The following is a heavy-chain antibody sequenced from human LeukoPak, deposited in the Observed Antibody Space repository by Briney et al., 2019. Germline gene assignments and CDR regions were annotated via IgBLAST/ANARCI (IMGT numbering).Heavy chain of an antibody. CDR1: GFTFDDCG. CDR3: ARVDDISIFGVVIG. J-gene: IGHJ4*02. Sequence: PGGSLRLSCAASGFTFDDCGMSWVRQAPGKGLECVSGINWNGGSTGYADSVKGRFTISRDNAKNSLYLQMNSLRAEDTALYYCARVDDISIFGVVIGWGRGALVTVSS. V-gene: IGHV3-20*04. D-gene: IGHD3-3*01. CDR2: INWNGGST.